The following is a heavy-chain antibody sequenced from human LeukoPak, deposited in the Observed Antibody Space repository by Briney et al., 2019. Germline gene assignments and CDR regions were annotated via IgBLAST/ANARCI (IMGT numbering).Heavy chain of an antibody. CDR2: FNPGNGDT. V-gene: IGHV1-3*01. D-gene: IGHD4-23*01. CDR3: SRDRWHCRVNCDSVYYYGLDV. J-gene: IGHJ6*02. CDR1: GYIFTNYA. Sequence: ASVKVSCKASGYIFTNYAIQWVRQAPGQRLEWLGWFNPGNGDTRYSQRFQGRVTITSDASATTAYMELHSLTAEDTAVYYCSRDRWHCRVNCDSVYYYGLDVWGQGTTVTASS.